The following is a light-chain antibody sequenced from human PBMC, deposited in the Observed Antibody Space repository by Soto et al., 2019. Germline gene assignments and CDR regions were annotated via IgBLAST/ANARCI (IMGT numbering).Light chain of an antibody. Sequence: DIQMTQSPSTLSASVGDRVTITCRASQTSNWLAWYQQKPGKAPKLLIYKSSSLESGVPSRFSGSGSGTEFTPTISSMQPDDVATYYCQQYNNYSPRTFGQGTKVEIK. CDR1: QTSNW. CDR2: KSS. J-gene: IGKJ1*01. CDR3: QQYNNYSPRT. V-gene: IGKV1-5*03.